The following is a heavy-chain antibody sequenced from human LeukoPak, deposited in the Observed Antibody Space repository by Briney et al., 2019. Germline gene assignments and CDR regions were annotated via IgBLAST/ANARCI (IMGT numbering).Heavy chain of an antibody. V-gene: IGHV3-23*01. D-gene: IGHD6-13*01. J-gene: IGHJ4*02. CDR2: ISGSGGST. Sequence: GGSLRLSCAASGFTFSSYAMSWVRQAPGKGLEWVSAISGSGGSTYYADSVKGRFTISRDNPKNTLYLQMNSLRAEDTAVYYCAKSNFPGYSSSWYNWGQGTLVTVSS. CDR3: AKSNFPGYSSSWYN. CDR1: GFTFSSYA.